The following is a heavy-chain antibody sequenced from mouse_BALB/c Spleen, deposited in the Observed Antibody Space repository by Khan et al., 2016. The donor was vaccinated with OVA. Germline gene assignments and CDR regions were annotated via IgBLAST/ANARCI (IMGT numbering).Heavy chain of an antibody. J-gene: IGHJ3*01. D-gene: IGHD1-2*01. Sequence: QVQLKQSGAELASPGASVKLSCKASGYTFTDYYINWVKLRTGQGLEWIGEISPGSGDTYYHERFKGKATLTADKSSSTAYMQLSSLTSEASAVYFCARRNYFGYTFAYWGQGTLVTVSA. V-gene: IGHV1-77*01. CDR1: GYTFTDYY. CDR3: ARRNYFGYTFAY. CDR2: ISPGSGDT.